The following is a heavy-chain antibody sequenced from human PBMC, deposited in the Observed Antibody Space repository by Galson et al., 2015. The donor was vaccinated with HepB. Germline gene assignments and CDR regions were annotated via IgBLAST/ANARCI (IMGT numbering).Heavy chain of an antibody. J-gene: IGHJ3*02. CDR3: ARGPGWGSHGAFDI. D-gene: IGHD6-19*01. V-gene: IGHV3-30*04. CDR1: GFTFSSYA. CDR2: ISYDGSNK. Sequence: SLRLSCAASGFTFSSYAMHWVRQAPGKGLEWVAVISYDGSNKYYADSVKGRFTISRDNSKNTLYLQMNSLRAEDTAVYYCARGPGWGSHGAFDIWGQGTMVTVSS.